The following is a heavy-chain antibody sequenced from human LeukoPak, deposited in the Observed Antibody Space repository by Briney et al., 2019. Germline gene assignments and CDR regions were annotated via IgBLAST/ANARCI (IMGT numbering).Heavy chain of an antibody. J-gene: IGHJ4*02. D-gene: IGHD5-24*01. V-gene: IGHV1-69*04. Sequence: ASVKVSCKASGGTFSSYAISWVRQAPGQGLEWMGGIIPILGIANYAQKFQGRVTITADKSTSTAYMELSSLRSEDTAVYYCARARWEMATTNYFDYWGQGTLVTVSS. CDR2: IIPILGIA. CDR3: ARARWEMATTNYFDY. CDR1: GGTFSSYA.